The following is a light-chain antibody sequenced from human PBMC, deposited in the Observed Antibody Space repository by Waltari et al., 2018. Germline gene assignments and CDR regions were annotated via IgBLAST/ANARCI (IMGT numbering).Light chain of an antibody. Sequence: IQMTQSPSPLSASVGASVTLTCRASQSISSWWAWYQQKPGKAPKRLIYKASTLESGVPSRFSGSGSGTEFTHTISSLQPDDFATYYCQQYNSYGLTFGGGTKVEIK. CDR2: KAS. J-gene: IGKJ4*01. V-gene: IGKV1-5*03. CDR1: QSISSW. CDR3: QQYNSYGLT.